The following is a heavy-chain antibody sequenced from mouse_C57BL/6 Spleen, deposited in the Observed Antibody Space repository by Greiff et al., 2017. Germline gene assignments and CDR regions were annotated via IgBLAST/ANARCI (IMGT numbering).Heavy chain of an antibody. J-gene: IGHJ3*01. CDR1: GYSFTGYY. V-gene: IGHV1-42*01. CDR3: ARADDDGFAY. CDR2: INPSTGGT. Sequence: VQLQQSGPELVKPGASVKISCKASGYSFTGYYMNWVKQSPEKSLEWIGEINPSTGGTTYNQKFKAKATLTVDKSSSTAYMQLKSLTSEDSAVYYCARADDDGFAYWGQGTLVTVSA. D-gene: IGHD2-12*01.